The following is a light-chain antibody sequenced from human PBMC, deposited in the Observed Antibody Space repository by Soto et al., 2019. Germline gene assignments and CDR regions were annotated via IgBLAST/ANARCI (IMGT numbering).Light chain of an antibody. Sequence: DIQMTQSPSSLSASVGDRVTITCRASQSISSYLNWYQQKPGKAPKLLIYAASNRATGIPARFSGSGSGTDFTLTISSLEPEDFAVYYCQQRSNWPSWTFGQGTKVEIK. J-gene: IGKJ1*01. CDR3: QQRSNWPSWT. V-gene: IGKV1-39*01. CDR2: AAS. CDR1: QSISSY.